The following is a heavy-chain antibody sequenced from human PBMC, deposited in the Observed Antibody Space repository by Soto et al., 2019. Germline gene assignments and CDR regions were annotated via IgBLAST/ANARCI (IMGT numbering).Heavy chain of an antibody. CDR3: PINEGTDGYKFAY. V-gene: IGHV1-69*01. D-gene: IGHD5-12*01. CDR1: GGTFSTYD. CDR2: IIPLFGTA. J-gene: IGHJ4*02. Sequence: QVQLVQSGAEVKKPGSSVKVSCKASGGTFSTYDICWVRQAPGQGLEWMGGIIPLFGTANYAQKFQGRATIIADESTRTAYMELRRLRSDDTAVYYCPINEGTDGYKFAYWGQGTLVTVSS.